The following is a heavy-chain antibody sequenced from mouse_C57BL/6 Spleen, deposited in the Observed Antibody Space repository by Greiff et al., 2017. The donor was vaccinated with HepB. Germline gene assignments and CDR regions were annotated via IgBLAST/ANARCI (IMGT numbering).Heavy chain of an antibody. Sequence: QVQLKESGPELVKPGASVKISCKASGYAFSSSWMNWVKQRPGKGLEWIGRIYPGDGDTNYNGKFKGKATLTADKSSSTAYMQLSSLTSEDSAVYFCARSQGFDYFDYWGQGTTLTVSS. CDR1: GYAFSSSW. J-gene: IGHJ2*01. CDR3: ARSQGFDYFDY. CDR2: IYPGDGDT. V-gene: IGHV1-82*01.